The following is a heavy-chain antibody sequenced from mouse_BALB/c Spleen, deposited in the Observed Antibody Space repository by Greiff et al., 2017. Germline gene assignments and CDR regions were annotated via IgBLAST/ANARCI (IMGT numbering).Heavy chain of an antibody. V-gene: IGHV1-4*02. CDR2: INPSSGYT. CDR1: GYTFTSYT. D-gene: IGHD2-4*01. J-gene: IGHJ4*01. Sequence: VQLQQSAAELARPGASVKMSCKASGYTFTSYTMHWVKQRPGQGLEWIGYINPSSGYTEYNQKFKDKTTLTADKSSSTAYMQLSSLTSEDSAVYYCARGDDYDYDGGTMDYWGQGTSVTVSS. CDR3: ARGDDYDYDGGTMDY.